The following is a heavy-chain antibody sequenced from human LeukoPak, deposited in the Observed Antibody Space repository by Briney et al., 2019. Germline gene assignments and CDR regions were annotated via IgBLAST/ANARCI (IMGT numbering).Heavy chain of an antibody. J-gene: IGHJ4*02. D-gene: IGHD5-18*01. CDR3: ARDRGTAMAKGPPYFDY. CDR2: INHSGST. CDR1: GGSFSGYY. Sequence: SETLSLTCAVYGGSFSGYYWSWIRQPTGKGLEWTGEINHSGSTNYNPSLKSRVTISVDTSKNQFSLKLSSVTAADTAVYYCARDRGTAMAKGPPYFDYWGQGTLVTVSS. V-gene: IGHV4-34*01.